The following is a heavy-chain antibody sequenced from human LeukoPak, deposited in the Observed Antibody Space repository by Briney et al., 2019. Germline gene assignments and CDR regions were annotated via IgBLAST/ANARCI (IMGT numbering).Heavy chain of an antibody. J-gene: IGHJ4*02. CDR2: IKQDGSEK. Sequence: QSGGSLRLSCAASGFTFSSYWMTWVRQAPGKGLEWVANIKQDGSEKYYVDSVKGRFTISRDNAKNSLYLQMNSLRAEDTAVYYCAREGGSYYDSSGSIDYWGQGTLVTVSS. CDR1: GFTFSSYW. CDR3: AREGGSYYDSSGSIDY. D-gene: IGHD3-22*01. V-gene: IGHV3-7*01.